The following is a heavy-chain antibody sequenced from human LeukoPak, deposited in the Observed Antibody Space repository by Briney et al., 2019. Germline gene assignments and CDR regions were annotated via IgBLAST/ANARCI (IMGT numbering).Heavy chain of an antibody. CDR1: GFTLSGNW. V-gene: IGHV3-74*01. J-gene: IGHJ4*02. D-gene: IGHD3-22*01. Sequence: GGSLRLSCAASGFTLSGNWMHWVRQAPGKGLVWVSRINSDGSSTSYADSVKGRFTISRDNAKNSLFLQMNSLRAEDTAMYYCARVYYYDSSGYYSFFDYWGQGTLVTVSS. CDR2: INSDGSST. CDR3: ARVYYYDSSGYYSFFDY.